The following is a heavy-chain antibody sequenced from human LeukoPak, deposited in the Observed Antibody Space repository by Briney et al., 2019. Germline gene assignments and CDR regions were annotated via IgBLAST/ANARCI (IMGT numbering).Heavy chain of an antibody. D-gene: IGHD3-16*01. V-gene: IGHV3-23*01. CDR1: GFTFSSYA. CDR2: ISGSGAST. CDR3: ARKGLGGELGGFDY. J-gene: IGHJ4*02. Sequence: GGSLRLSCGASGFTFSSYAMSWVRQAPGKGLEWVSTISGSGASTYYADSVKGRFTLPRDNAKNSLYLQMNSLRAEDTALYHCARKGLGGELGGFDYWGQGTLVTVSS.